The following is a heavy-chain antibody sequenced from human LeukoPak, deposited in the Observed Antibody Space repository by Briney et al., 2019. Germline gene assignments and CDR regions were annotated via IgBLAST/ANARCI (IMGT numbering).Heavy chain of an antibody. CDR2: ISAYNSNT. CDR1: GYTFTSYG. V-gene: IGHV1-18*01. J-gene: IGHJ4*02. D-gene: IGHD3-10*01. CDR3: ARTPINFYGSGSYWNT. Sequence: ASVKVSCKASGYTFTSYGISWVRQAPGQGLEWMGWISAYNSNTNYAQKLQGRVTMTTDTSTSTAYMELRSLRSDDAAVYYCARTPINFYGSGSYWNTWGQGTLVTVSS.